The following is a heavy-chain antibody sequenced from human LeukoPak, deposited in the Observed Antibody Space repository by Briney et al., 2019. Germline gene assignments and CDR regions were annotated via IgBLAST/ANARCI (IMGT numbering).Heavy chain of an antibody. CDR2: IYYSGST. CDR1: GGSISSYY. V-gene: IGHV4-59*08. Sequence: SEPLSLTCTVSGGSISSYYWSWIRQPPGKGLEWIGYIYYSGSTNYNPSLKSRVTISVDTSKNQFSLKLSSVTAADTAVYYCAGPVVVVAATFDPWGQGTLVTVSS. J-gene: IGHJ5*02. CDR3: AGPVVVVAATFDP. D-gene: IGHD2-15*01.